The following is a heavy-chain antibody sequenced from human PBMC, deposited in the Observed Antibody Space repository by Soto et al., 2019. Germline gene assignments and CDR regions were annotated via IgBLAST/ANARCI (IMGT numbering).Heavy chain of an antibody. V-gene: IGHV4-59*08. CDR1: GGSISSSY. CDR3: ARGMTTVTTLDY. J-gene: IGHJ4*02. CDR2: IYDSGST. Sequence: SETLSLTCTVSGGSISSSYWSWIRQPPGKGLEWIGYIYDSGSTYYNSSLKSRVTMSVDTSKNQFSLKLSSVTAADTAVYYCARGMTTVTTLDYWAQETLVPVPS. D-gene: IGHD4-4*01.